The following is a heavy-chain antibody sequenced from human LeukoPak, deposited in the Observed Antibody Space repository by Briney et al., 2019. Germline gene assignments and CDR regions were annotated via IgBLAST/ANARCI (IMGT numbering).Heavy chain of an antibody. D-gene: IGHD3-10*01. Sequence: ASVKVSCKASGYTFTSYGISWVRQAPGQGLEWMGWISAYNGNTSYAQKLQGRVTMTTDTSTSTAYMELRSLRSDDTAVYYCARALTMVRESDYWGQGTLVTVSS. J-gene: IGHJ4*02. CDR2: ISAYNGNT. CDR1: GYTFTSYG. CDR3: ARALTMVRESDY. V-gene: IGHV1-18*01.